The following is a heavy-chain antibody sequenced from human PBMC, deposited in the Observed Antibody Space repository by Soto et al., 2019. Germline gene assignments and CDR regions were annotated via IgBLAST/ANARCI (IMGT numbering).Heavy chain of an antibody. J-gene: IGHJ6*02. Sequence: GGSLRLSCAASGFTVSSNYMSWVRQAPGKGLEWVSVIYSGGSTYYADSVKGRFTISRDNAKNTLYLQMNSLRAEDTAVYYCARAVRSGSYPYYYCGMDVWGQGTTVTVSS. V-gene: IGHV3-66*01. CDR3: ARAVRSGSYPYYYCGMDV. CDR2: IYSGGST. D-gene: IGHD3-10*01. CDR1: GFTVSSNY.